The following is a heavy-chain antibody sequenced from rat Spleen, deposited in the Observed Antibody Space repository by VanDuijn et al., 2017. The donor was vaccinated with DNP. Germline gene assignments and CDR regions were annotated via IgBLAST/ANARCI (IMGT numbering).Heavy chain of an antibody. V-gene: IGHV5-31*01. CDR3: TRRGTGFAY. D-gene: IGHD4-3*01. Sequence: EVQLVESGGGPVQPGRSLKLSCVASGFIFSDYAMAWVRQAPGKGLEWVASISNTGDNTYYSDSVRGRFSLSRDNAKSTLYLQVNSLRSEDTATYYCTRRGTGFAYWGQGTLVTVSS. CDR1: GFIFSDYA. J-gene: IGHJ3*01. CDR2: ISNTGDNT.